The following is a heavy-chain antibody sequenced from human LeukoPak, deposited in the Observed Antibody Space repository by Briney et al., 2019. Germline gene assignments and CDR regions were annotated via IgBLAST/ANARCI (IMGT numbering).Heavy chain of an antibody. J-gene: IGHJ4*02. Sequence: ASVKVSRKASGGTFSSYAISWVRQAPGQGLEWMGGIIPIFGTANYAQKFQGRVTITADESTSTAYMELSSLRSEDTAVYYCARVLGYGSGSYGYFGYWGQGTLVTVSS. CDR1: GGTFSSYA. V-gene: IGHV1-69*01. CDR3: ARVLGYGSGSYGYFGY. D-gene: IGHD3-10*01. CDR2: IIPIFGTA.